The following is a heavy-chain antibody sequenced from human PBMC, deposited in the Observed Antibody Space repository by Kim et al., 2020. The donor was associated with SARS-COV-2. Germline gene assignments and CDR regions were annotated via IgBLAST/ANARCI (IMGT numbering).Heavy chain of an antibody. V-gene: IGHV3-74*01. CDR1: GFTFGTYW. Sequence: GGSLRLSCAASGFTFGTYWMDWVRQAPGKGLVWVSRINSDGSTTSYADSVKGRFTISRDNAKNTLYLQMNSLRAEDTAVYYCARRQFSSGWYYFDYWGQGTLVTVSS. CDR2: INSDGSTT. J-gene: IGHJ4*02. CDR3: ARRQFSSGWYYFDY. D-gene: IGHD6-19*01.